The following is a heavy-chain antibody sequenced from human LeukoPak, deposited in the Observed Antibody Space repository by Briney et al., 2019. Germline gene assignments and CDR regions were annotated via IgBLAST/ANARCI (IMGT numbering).Heavy chain of an antibody. D-gene: IGHD3-3*01. J-gene: IGHJ5*02. CDR2: IYYSGST. Sequence: PSETLSLTCTVSGGSISSSSYYWGWIRQPPGKGLEWIGSIYYSGSTYYNPSLKSRVTISVDTSKNQFSLKLSSVTAADTAVYYCARLGRDYDFWSGYYTGSIYWFDPWGQGTLVTVSS. V-gene: IGHV4-39*07. CDR1: GGSISSSSYY. CDR3: ARLGRDYDFWSGYYTGSIYWFDP.